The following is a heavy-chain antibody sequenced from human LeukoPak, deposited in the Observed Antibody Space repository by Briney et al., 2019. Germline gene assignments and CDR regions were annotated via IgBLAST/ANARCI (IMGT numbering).Heavy chain of an antibody. Sequence: SETLSLTCTVSGGSIRSYFWSWIRQPAGKGLEWIGRIYTSGSTNYNPSLESRVTMSVDTSKNQFSLKLSSVTAADTAMYYCATHFQLGYSYGSHFDHWGQGTLVTVSS. CDR1: GGSIRSYF. CDR3: ATHFQLGYSYGSHFDH. V-gene: IGHV4-4*07. CDR2: IYTSGST. J-gene: IGHJ4*02. D-gene: IGHD5-18*01.